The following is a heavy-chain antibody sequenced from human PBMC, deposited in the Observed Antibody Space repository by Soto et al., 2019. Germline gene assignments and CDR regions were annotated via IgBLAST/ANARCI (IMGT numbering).Heavy chain of an antibody. D-gene: IGHD4-17*01. CDR3: ARHHGDYGPAEYFQH. CDR1: GGSISSYY. CDR2: IYYSGST. J-gene: IGHJ1*01. V-gene: IGHV4-59*08. Sequence: QVQLQESGPGLVKPSETLSLTCTVSGGSISSYYWSWIRQPPGKGLEWIGYIYYSGSTNYNPSLKSRVTISVDTSKNQFSLKLSSVTAADTAVYYCARHHGDYGPAEYFQHWGQGTLVTVSS.